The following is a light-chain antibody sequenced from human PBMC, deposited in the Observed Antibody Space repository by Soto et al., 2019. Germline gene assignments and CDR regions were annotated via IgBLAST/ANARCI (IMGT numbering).Light chain of an antibody. Sequence: EIVLTQSPVTLSLSTGESATISCRASQSVGSSFAWYQQKPGQAPRLLIYDASSRATGIPARFSGSGSGTDFTLTISSLEPEDFAVYYCQQRSDWPSTFGGGTRVEIK. J-gene: IGKJ4*01. CDR2: DAS. V-gene: IGKV3-11*01. CDR3: QQRSDWPST. CDR1: QSVGSS.